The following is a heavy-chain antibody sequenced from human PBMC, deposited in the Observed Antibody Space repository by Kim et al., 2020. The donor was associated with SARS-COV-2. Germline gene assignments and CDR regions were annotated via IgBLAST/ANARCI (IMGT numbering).Heavy chain of an antibody. CDR3: ARDRGKQDDY. D-gene: IGHD3-10*01. CDR1: GFSLSTYW. Sequence: GGSLRLSCAASGFSLSTYWMHWVRQAPGKGLMWVSHINRDGSRADYADSVRGRFTVSRDNAKNTLYLQMDSLTAEDTAVYYCARDRGKQDDYWGQGTQVT. J-gene: IGHJ4*02. CDR2: INRDGSRA. V-gene: IGHV3-74*01.